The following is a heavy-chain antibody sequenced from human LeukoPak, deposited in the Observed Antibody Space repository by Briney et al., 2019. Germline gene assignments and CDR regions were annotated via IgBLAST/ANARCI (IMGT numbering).Heavy chain of an antibody. CDR2: MNQDGSLQ. V-gene: IGHV3-7*01. CDR1: GFSFSNYW. CDR3: ARGSQFHYASSWRHYFDY. D-gene: IGHD3-22*01. Sequence: GGSLRLSCAASGFSFSNYWMTWVRQAPGKGLEWVANMNQDGSLQFHVDSVQGRFTISRDNARNSLYLQMNNLRAEDTGVYFCARGSQFHYASSWRHYFDYWGQGTLVIVSS. J-gene: IGHJ4*02.